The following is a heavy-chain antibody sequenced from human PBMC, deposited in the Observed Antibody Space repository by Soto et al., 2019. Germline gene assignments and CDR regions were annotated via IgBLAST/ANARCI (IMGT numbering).Heavy chain of an antibody. J-gene: IGHJ4*02. CDR1: GGTFSSYA. CDR2: IIPIFGTA. V-gene: IGHV1-69*06. Sequence: SVKVSCKASGGTFSSYAISWVRQAPGQGLEWMGGIIPIFGTANYAQKFQGRVTITADKSTSTAYMELSSLRSEDTAVYYCARDRGGSYQFDYWGQGTLVTVSS. CDR3: ARDRGGSYQFDY. D-gene: IGHD1-26*01.